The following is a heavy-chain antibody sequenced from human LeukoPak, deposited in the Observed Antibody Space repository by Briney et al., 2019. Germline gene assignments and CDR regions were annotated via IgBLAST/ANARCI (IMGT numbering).Heavy chain of an antibody. J-gene: IGHJ4*02. CDR3: ARGTGTMVRGVIKY. V-gene: IGHV3-66*01. Sequence: GGSLRLSCAASGFTVSSNYMSWVRQAPGKGPEWVSVIYSGGSTYYADSVKGRFTISRDNSKNTLYLQMNSLRAEDTAVYYCARGTGTMVRGVIKYWGQGTLVTVSS. D-gene: IGHD3-10*01. CDR1: GFTVSSNY. CDR2: IYSGGST.